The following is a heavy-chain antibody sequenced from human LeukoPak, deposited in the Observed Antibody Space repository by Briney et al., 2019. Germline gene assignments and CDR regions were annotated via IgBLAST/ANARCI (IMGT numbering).Heavy chain of an antibody. J-gene: IGHJ4*02. CDR2: IGSDVRT. D-gene: IGHD3-22*01. Sequence: GGSLRLSCEASGFTFSSNAMSWVRQAPGKGLEWVSGIGSDVRTHYADSVKGRFTISRDNSKDTLYLQMNSLRAEDTAVYYCAKAYYYDSSGPPADWGQGTLVTVSS. CDR3: AKAYYYDSSGPPAD. V-gene: IGHV3-23*01. CDR1: GFTFSSNA.